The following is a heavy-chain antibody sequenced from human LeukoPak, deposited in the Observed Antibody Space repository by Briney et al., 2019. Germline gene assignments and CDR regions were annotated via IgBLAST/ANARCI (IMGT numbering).Heavy chain of an antibody. Sequence: GASVTVSCQVSGGTLSSFAISWVRQAPGQGIEWMGGIIPIFGTANYAQKFQGRVTITADESTSTAYMELSSLRSEDTAVYYCARDWTGIAARPGFDPWGQGTLVTVSS. CDR1: GGTLSSFA. D-gene: IGHD6-6*01. J-gene: IGHJ5*02. CDR2: IIPIFGTA. CDR3: ARDWTGIAARPGFDP. V-gene: IGHV1-69*01.